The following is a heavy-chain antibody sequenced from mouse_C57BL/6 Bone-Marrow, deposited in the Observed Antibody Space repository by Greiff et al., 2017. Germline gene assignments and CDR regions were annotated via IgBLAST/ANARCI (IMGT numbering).Heavy chain of an antibody. Sequence: QVQLQQPGAELVKPGASVKLSCKASGYTFTSYWMQWVKQRPGQGLEWIGEIDPSDSYTNYNQKFKGKATLTVDTPSSTAYMQLSSLTSEDSAVYYCARERLSVYYFDYWGQGTTLTVSS. CDR3: ARERLSVYYFDY. CDR1: GYTFTSYW. CDR2: IDPSDSYT. V-gene: IGHV1-50*01. J-gene: IGHJ2*01.